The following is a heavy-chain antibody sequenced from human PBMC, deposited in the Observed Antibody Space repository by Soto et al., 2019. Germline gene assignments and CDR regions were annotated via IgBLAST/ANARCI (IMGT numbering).Heavy chain of an antibody. CDR2: IYYSGST. J-gene: IGHJ4*02. CDR3: ARAATAMVIDY. D-gene: IGHD5-18*01. V-gene: IGHV4-59*01. Sequence: SSETLSLTCTVSGGSISSYYWSWIRQPPGKGLEWIGYIYYSGSTNYNPSLKSRVTISVDTSKNQFSLKLSSVTAADTAVYYCARAATAMVIDYWGQGTLVTVSS. CDR1: GGSISSYY.